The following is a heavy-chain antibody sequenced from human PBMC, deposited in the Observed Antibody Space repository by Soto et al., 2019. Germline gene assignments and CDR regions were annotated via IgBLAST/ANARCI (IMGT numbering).Heavy chain of an antibody. CDR2: IYYSGST. CDR1: GGSISSGGYY. J-gene: IGHJ4*02. D-gene: IGHD3-10*01. Sequence: SETLSLTCTVSGGSISSGGYYWSWIRQHPGKGLEWIGYIYYSGSTYYNPSLKSRVTISVDTSKNQFSLKLSSVTAADTAVYYCARARWLYFDYWGQGTLVTVSS. V-gene: IGHV4-31*03. CDR3: ARARWLYFDY.